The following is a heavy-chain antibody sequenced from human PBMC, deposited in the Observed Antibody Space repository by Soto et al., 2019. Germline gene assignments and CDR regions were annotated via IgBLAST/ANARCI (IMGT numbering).Heavy chain of an antibody. J-gene: IGHJ6*02. CDR1: GYTFTSYA. CDR2: INAGNGNT. CDR3: ARFDSSGSFYYGMDV. D-gene: IGHD3-22*01. V-gene: IGHV1-3*01. Sequence: DASVKVSCKASGYTFTSYAMHWVRQSPGQRLEWMGWINAGNGNTKYSQKFQGRVTITRDTSASTAYMELSSLRSEDTAVYYCARFDSSGSFYYGMDVWGQGTLVTVSS.